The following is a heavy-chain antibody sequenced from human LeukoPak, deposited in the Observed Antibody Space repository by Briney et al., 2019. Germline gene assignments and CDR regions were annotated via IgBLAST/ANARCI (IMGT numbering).Heavy chain of an antibody. Sequence: GESLKISCKASGYSFINHWIGWVRQNPGKGLEWVGIMYPDDSDTRYSPSFQGQVSISADKSLSTAYLQWSSLKASDTAMYYSARLIYDSSGYFDYWGQGTLVTVSS. D-gene: IGHD3-22*01. V-gene: IGHV5-51*01. CDR3: ARLIYDSSGYFDY. CDR1: GYSFINHW. CDR2: MYPDDSDT. J-gene: IGHJ4*02.